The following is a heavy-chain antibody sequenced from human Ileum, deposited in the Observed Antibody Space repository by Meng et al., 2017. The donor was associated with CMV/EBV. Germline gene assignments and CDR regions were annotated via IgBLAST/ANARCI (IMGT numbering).Heavy chain of an antibody. D-gene: IGHD3-22*01. CDR2: ISAYNGNT. CDR1: GYTFNAYG. V-gene: IGHV1-18*01. J-gene: IGHJ4*02. Sequence: ASVKVSCKASGYTFNAYGISWVRQAPGQGLEWMGWISAYNGNTNYAQKLQGRVTMTTDTSTSTAYMELRSLRSDDTAVYYCARDHYYYDTGYFDYWGQGTLVTVSS. CDR3: ARDHYYYDTGYFDY.